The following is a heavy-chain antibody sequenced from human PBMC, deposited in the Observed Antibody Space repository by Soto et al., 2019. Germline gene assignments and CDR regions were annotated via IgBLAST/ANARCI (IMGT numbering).Heavy chain of an antibody. J-gene: IGHJ6*02. CDR1: GFTFSSHA. D-gene: IGHD3-10*01. V-gene: IGHV3-23*01. CDR2: ISATGGTI. CDR3: AKDRGFGAGHGLDV. Sequence: EVQLLESGGGLVQPGGSLRLSCAASGFTFSSHAMSWVRQAPGKGLEWVSAISATGGTIYYADSVKGRFTISRDNSKNTLYLQMNILSAEDTALYYCAKDRGFGAGHGLDVWGQGTTVTVSS.